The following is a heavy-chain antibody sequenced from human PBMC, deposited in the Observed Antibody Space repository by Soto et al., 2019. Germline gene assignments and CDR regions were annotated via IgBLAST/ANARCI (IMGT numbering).Heavy chain of an antibody. J-gene: IGHJ6*01. CDR1: GFTFSSYG. V-gene: IGHV3-30*18. CDR3: AKDRALLKDSGSQWGIVWYYYGMDV. Sequence: GGSLRLSCAASGFTFSSYGMHWGRQAPGKGLERVAVISYDGSNKYYADSVKGRFTISRDNSKNTLYLQMNTLRAEDTAVYYCAKDRALLKDSGSQWGIVWYYYGMDVWRQGTTVTAPQ. D-gene: IGHD1-26*01. CDR2: ISYDGSNK.